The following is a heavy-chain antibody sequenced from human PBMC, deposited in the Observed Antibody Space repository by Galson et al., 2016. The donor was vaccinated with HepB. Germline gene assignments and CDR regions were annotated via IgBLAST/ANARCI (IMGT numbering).Heavy chain of an antibody. CDR2: IYYSGTT. V-gene: IGHV4-39*01. CDR1: GASMSTSSFY. Sequence: LSLTCTVSGASMSTSSFYWGWVRQPPGKGLQWIGTIYYSGTTNYNPSLKSRVTISVDTFKNQFSLKLASVTAADTAVYYCARHLGVFYYGMDVWGQGTTVTVSS. CDR3: ARHLGVFYYGMDV. J-gene: IGHJ6*02.